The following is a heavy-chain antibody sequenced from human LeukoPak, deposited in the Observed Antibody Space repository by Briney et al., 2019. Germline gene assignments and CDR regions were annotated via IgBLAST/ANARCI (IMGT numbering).Heavy chain of an antibody. CDR2: LGTDGTYA. D-gene: IGHD4-11*01. CDR1: GFNLRDYW. Sequence: GGSLRLSCAASGFNLRDYWMHWVRQAPGKGLVWVSRLGTDGTYANYADSVTGRFTISRDNAKNTLYLQMDSLRAEDTSFYYCVRDPSNSGNWFDLWGQGTLVTVSS. V-gene: IGHV3-74*01. CDR3: VRDPSNSGNWFDL. J-gene: IGHJ5*02.